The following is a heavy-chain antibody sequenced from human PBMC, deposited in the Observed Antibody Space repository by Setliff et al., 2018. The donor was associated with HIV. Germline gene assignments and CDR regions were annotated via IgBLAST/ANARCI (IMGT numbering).Heavy chain of an antibody. CDR3: ARYLGGNEFDV. V-gene: IGHV1-18*01. CDR1: GYSLPSYG. D-gene: IGHD3-10*01. CDR2: ISTHNGDT. Sequence: ASVKVSCKASGYSLPSYGFSWVRQAPGQGLEWVGWISTHNGDTSYARKVQGRVTMTTDTLTMTTYMELTSLRSDDTAVYYCARYLGGNEFDVWGQGTKVTVSS. J-gene: IGHJ3*01.